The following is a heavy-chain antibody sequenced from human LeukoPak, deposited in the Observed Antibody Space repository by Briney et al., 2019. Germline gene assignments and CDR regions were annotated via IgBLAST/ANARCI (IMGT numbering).Heavy chain of an antibody. V-gene: IGHV3-11*06. CDR2: ISSRSDYI. D-gene: IGHD3-10*01. Sequence: PGGSLRLSCAASGFTFSDYYMSWIRQAPGKGLEWVSSISSRSDYIYYADSVKGRFTISRDNAKNSLYLQMNSLRAEDTAVYYCARGSGSYYNAYWGQGTLVTVSS. J-gene: IGHJ4*02. CDR1: GFTFSDYY. CDR3: ARGSGSYYNAY.